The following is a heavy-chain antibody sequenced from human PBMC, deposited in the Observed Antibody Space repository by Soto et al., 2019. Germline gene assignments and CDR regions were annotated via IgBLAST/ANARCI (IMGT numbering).Heavy chain of an antibody. CDR1: GFSLSTSGVG. CDR3: ARTYYYGQNWFDP. D-gene: IGHD3-10*01. V-gene: IGHV2-5*02. CDR2: IYWDDEK. J-gene: IGHJ5*02. Sequence: QITLKESGPTLVKPTQTLTLTCTFSGFSLSTSGVGVGWIRQPPGKALEWLALIYWDDEKRYRPSLKRRLAITKDPSTSQMVLTMTNMDTADTAPYSCARTYYYGQNWFDPWGQGTLVTVSS.